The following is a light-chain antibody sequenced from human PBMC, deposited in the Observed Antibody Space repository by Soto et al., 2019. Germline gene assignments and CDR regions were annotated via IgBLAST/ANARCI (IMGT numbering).Light chain of an antibody. J-gene: IGLJ1*01. V-gene: IGLV2-14*01. CDR1: SSDVGAYNY. CDR2: EVS. Sequence: QSALTQPAYVSGSPGQSITISCTGTSSDVGAYNYVSWYQQQSGKAPKLMIHEVSNRPSGVSNRFSGSKSGNTASLTISGLQAEDEADYYCSSYTTSRAYVFGIGTKVTAL. CDR3: SSYTTSRAYV.